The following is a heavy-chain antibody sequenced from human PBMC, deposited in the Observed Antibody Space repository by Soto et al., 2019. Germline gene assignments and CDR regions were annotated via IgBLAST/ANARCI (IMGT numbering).Heavy chain of an antibody. CDR1: GFTFSGYA. J-gene: IGHJ6*02. Sequence: PGGSLRLSCAASGFTFSGYAMTWVRQAPGKGLEWVSSITGSGTSTYYADSVKGRFIISRDNSKNTVSLQMNSLRADDTAVYYCGKTPDCYHYTKDVWGQGTTVTVSS. CDR3: GKTPDCYHYTKDV. CDR2: ITGSGTST. V-gene: IGHV3-23*01.